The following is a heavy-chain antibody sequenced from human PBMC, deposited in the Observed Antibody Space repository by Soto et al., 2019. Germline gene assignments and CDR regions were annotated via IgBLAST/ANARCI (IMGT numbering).Heavy chain of an antibody. Sequence: QVQLQESGPGLVKPSETLSLTCTVSGGSISSYYWSWIRQPPGKGLEWIGYIYYSGSTNYNPSLKSRVTISVDTSKNQFSLKLSSVTAADTAVYYCASSSSSLANYGMDVWGQGTTVTVSS. CDR1: GGSISSYY. CDR2: IYYSGST. CDR3: ASSSSSLANYGMDV. V-gene: IGHV4-59*01. D-gene: IGHD6-6*01. J-gene: IGHJ6*02.